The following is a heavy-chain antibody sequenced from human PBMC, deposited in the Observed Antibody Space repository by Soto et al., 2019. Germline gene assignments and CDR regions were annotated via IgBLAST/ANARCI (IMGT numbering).Heavy chain of an antibody. CDR2: IYYSGST. CDR3: ARDGSVVPAALGGGWFDP. J-gene: IGHJ5*02. D-gene: IGHD2-2*01. Sequence: SETLSLTCAVYGGHFSGYYWSWIRQPPGKGLEWIGYIYYSGSTNYNPSLKSRVTISVDTSKNQFSLKLSSVTAADTAVYYCARDGSVVPAALGGGWFDPWGQGTLVTVSS. V-gene: IGHV4-34*09. CDR1: GGHFSGYY.